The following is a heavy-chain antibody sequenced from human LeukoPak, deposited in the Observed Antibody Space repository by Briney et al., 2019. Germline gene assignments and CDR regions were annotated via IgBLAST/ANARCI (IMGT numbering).Heavy chain of an antibody. CDR2: IYYSGST. CDR3: ASPRGGGSSKYYFDY. D-gene: IGHD1-26*01. V-gene: IGHV4-39*01. CDR1: GGSFSSYSYY. J-gene: IGHJ4*02. Sequence: SDTLSLTCTLSGGSFSSYSYYWGWIRQPPAKGREWIWSIYYSGSTYKTPSIKSRVTISVDTSKNQSFLRLTSVTAAETAVYYCASPRGGGSSKYYFDYWGQGTLVTVSS.